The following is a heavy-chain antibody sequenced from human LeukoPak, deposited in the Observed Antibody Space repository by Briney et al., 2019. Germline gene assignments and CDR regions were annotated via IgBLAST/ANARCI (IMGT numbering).Heavy chain of an antibody. CDR2: VYTSGTI. J-gene: IGHJ5*02. D-gene: IGHD3-10*01. CDR3: ARDSGTTGEVKFDP. CDR1: GGSFSGYY. V-gene: IGHV4-4*07. Sequence: ASETLSLTCAVYGGSFSGYYWSWIRQPAGTALEWIGRVYTSGTITYNPSLKSRVTMSVDTSKNQFSLKLSSVTAADTAVYYCARDSGTTGEVKFDPWGQGTLVTVSS.